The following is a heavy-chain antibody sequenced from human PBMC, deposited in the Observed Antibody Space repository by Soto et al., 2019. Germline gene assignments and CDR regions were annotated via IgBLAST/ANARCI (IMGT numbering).Heavy chain of an antibody. CDR3: ARGYYDSSGKSNTFDT. J-gene: IGHJ3*02. Sequence: PSETLSLTCTVSGASISSSYWSWIRQSPGKGLEWIGYVYYSGSTNYNPSLKSRVTISVDTSKNQFSLKLSSVTAADTAVYYCARGYYDSSGKSNTFDTWGQGTMVTVSS. V-gene: IGHV4-59*01. CDR1: GASISSSY. CDR2: VYYSGST. D-gene: IGHD3-22*01.